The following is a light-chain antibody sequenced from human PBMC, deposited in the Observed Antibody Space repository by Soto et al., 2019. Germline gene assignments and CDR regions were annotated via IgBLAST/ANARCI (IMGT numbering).Light chain of an antibody. J-gene: IGLJ2*01. CDR3: QSYDSRLSGSHVV. Sequence: QSVLTQPPSVSGAPGQRVTISCTGSSSNIAAGYDVHWYQQLPGTAPKLLIYGNSNRPSGVPDRFSGSKSGTSASLAITGLQAEDEADYYCQSYDSRLSGSHVVFGGGTKLTVL. CDR2: GNS. V-gene: IGLV1-40*01. CDR1: SSNIAAGYD.